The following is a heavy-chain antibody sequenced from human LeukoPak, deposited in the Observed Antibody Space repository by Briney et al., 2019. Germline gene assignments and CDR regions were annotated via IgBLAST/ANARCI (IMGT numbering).Heavy chain of an antibody. CDR2: INWNSDSI. CDR3: AINGGGDSGYGNFDY. J-gene: IGHJ4*02. V-gene: IGHV3-9*01. CDR1: GFTFDDYA. D-gene: IGHD5-12*01. Sequence: QPGRSLGLSCAGSGFTFDDYARHWVRQVPGKGLEGGSGINWNSDSIGYADSVKGRFTTSRDNAKNSLYLQMNSLRAEDTAFYYCAINGGGDSGYGNFDYWGQGTLVTVSS.